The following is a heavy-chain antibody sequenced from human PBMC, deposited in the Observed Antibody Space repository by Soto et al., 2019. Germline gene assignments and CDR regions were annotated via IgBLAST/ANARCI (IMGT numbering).Heavy chain of an antibody. CDR2: ISYGGSNK. Sequence: PVGSLRLSCAASGFTFSSYGMHWVRQAPGKGLEWVAVISYGGSNKYYADSVKGRFTISRDNSKNTLYLQMNSLRAEDTAVYYCAKDQVYYDSSGYFGHWGQGTLVTVSS. CDR3: AKDQVYYDSSGYFGH. D-gene: IGHD3-22*01. J-gene: IGHJ4*02. V-gene: IGHV3-30*18. CDR1: GFTFSSYG.